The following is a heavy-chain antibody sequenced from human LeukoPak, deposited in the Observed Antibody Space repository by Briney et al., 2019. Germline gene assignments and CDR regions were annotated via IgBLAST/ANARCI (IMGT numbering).Heavy chain of an antibody. J-gene: IGHJ3*02. CDR1: GFTFDDYG. CDR2: INWNGGST. Sequence: GGSLRLSCAASGFTFDDYGMSWVRQAPGKGLEWVSGINWNGGSTGYADSVKGQFTISRDNAKNSLYLQMSSLRAEDTAFYYCARFDGNYGDFVGAAFDIWGQGTMVTVSS. D-gene: IGHD4-17*01. V-gene: IGHV3-20*04. CDR3: ARFDGNYGDFVGAAFDI.